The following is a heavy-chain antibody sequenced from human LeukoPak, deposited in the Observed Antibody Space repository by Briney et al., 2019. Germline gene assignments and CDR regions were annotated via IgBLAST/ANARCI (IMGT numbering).Heavy chain of an antibody. CDR1: GFTFRSYS. Sequence: GGSLRLSCAGSGFTFRSYSMNWVRQAPGKGLDWVSSISSSSYIYYADSVKGRFTISRDNAKNSVYLQMSSLRADDTAVYYCARDSGPGGGRSPTFDYWGQGTLVTVSS. V-gene: IGHV3-21*01. J-gene: IGHJ4*02. CDR2: ISSSSYI. CDR3: ARDSGPGGGRSPTFDY. D-gene: IGHD1-26*01.